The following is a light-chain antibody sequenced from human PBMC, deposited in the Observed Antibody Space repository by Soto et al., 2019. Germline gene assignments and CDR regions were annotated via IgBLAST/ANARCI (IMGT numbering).Light chain of an antibody. Sequence: EMVLTQPPVSVSLSAGERTTLPCRASQSVGSNDLAWYHQGPVHAPRLLIHSASTRATGIPDKFSRSGSGTELTLTISRLESEESAVHYCHQYASSPLTFGQGTGVEI. J-gene: IGKJ5*01. V-gene: IGKV3-20*01. CDR3: HQYASSPLT. CDR2: SAS. CDR1: QSVGSND.